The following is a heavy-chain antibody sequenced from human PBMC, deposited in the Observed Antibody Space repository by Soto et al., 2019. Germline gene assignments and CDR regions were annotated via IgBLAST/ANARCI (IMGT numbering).Heavy chain of an antibody. CDR3: VRQIGTSCLDS. V-gene: IGHV6-1*01. Sequence: SQTLSLTCXISGDSVSTNTATWNWIRQSPSRGLEWLGRTYYRSKWYNDYAVSVKSRITISPDISNNQVSLHLNSVTPADTVVYYCVRQIGTSCLDSWGQGPLVTVS. CDR2: TYYRSKWYN. J-gene: IGHJ5*01. CDR1: GDSVSTNTAT. D-gene: IGHD2-2*01.